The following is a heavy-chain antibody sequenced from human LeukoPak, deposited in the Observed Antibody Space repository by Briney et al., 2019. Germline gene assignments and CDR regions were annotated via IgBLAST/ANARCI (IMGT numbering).Heavy chain of an antibody. D-gene: IGHD4-17*01. CDR3: ATSPPTGITVSYFDS. CDR2: ISDTGASI. J-gene: IGHJ4*02. V-gene: IGHV3-23*01. Sequence: GGPLRLSCAASEFTFSSYAVTWVRQAPGKGLEWVSSISDTGASIYYADSVKGRLTISRDNSKNTVYLQMNSLRAEDTAVYYCATSPPTGITVSYFDSWGQGTLVTVSS. CDR1: EFTFSSYA.